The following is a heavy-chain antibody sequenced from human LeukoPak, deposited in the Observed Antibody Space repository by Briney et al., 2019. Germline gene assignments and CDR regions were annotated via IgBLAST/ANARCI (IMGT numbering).Heavy chain of an antibody. Sequence: SLRLSCAASGFTFDDYAMHWVRQAPGKGLEWVSGISWNSGSIGYADSVKGRFIISRDDSNNTLYVQMNSLRTEDTAVYYCAKAGSNWANFDSWGQGTLVTVSS. CDR3: AKAGSNWANFDS. J-gene: IGHJ4*02. CDR2: ISWNSGSI. D-gene: IGHD7-27*01. CDR1: GFTFDDYA. V-gene: IGHV3-9*01.